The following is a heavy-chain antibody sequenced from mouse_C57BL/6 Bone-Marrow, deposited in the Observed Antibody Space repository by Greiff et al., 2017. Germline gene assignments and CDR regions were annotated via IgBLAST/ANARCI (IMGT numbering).Heavy chain of an antibody. V-gene: IGHV5-12*01. J-gene: IGHJ1*03. CDR3: ARQKGRYYGSSYDWYFYV. D-gene: IGHD1-1*01. Sequence: EVMLVESGGGLVQPGGSLKLSCAASGFTFSDYYMYWVRQTPEKRLEWVAYISNGGGSTYYPDTVKGRFTISRDNAKNTLYLQMSRLTSEDTAMYDGARQKGRYYGSSYDWYFYVWGTGTTVTVSS. CDR1: GFTFSDYY. CDR2: ISNGGGST.